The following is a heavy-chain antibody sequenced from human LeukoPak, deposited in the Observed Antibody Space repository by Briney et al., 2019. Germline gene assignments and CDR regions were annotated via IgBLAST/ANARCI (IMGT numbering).Heavy chain of an antibody. CDR3: ARAIPMNPFEYFDY. J-gene: IGHJ4*02. CDR1: SGSISSGGYS. V-gene: IGHV4-30-2*01. Sequence: SQTLSLTCAVSSGSISSGGYSWSWIRQPPGKGLEWIGYIYHSGSTYYNPSLKSRVTISVDRSKNQFSLKLSSVTAADTAVYYCARAIPMNPFEYFDYWGQGTLVTVSS. CDR2: IYHSGST. D-gene: IGHD3-22*01.